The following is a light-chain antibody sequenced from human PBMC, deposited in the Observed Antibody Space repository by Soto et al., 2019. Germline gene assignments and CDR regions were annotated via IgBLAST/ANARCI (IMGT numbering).Light chain of an antibody. CDR1: QSLLHGNGNNY. J-gene: IGKJ4*01. V-gene: IGKV2-28*01. CDR2: LGS. CDR3: MQALQNPLT. Sequence: DIVLTQSPLSLPVTPGEPASISCRSSQSLLHGNGNNYLDWYLQKPGQSPQLLIYLGSNRASGVPDRFSVSGSGTDFTLEISRVEAEDVGVYYCMQALQNPLTFGGGTKVEIK.